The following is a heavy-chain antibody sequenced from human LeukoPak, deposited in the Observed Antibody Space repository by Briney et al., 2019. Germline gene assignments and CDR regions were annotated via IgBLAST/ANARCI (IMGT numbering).Heavy chain of an antibody. Sequence: ASVKVSCKASGYTFTGYYMHWVRQAPGQGLEWMGWINPNSGGTNYAQKFQGRVTMTRNTSISTAYMELSSLRSEDTAVYYCARTSIHYYYYMDVWGKGTTVTVSS. J-gene: IGHJ6*03. D-gene: IGHD2-2*02. V-gene: IGHV1-2*02. CDR2: INPNSGGT. CDR1: GYTFTGYY. CDR3: ARTSIHYYYYMDV.